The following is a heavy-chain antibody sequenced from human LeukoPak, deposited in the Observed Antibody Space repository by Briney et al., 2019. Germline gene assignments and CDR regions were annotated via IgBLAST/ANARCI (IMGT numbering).Heavy chain of an antibody. V-gene: IGHV3-30*18. CDR3: AKVFVLMRGTPENWFDP. J-gene: IGHJ5*02. D-gene: IGHD1-14*01. CDR2: ISDHGSEK. CDR1: GFTFSNYA. Sequence: GGSLRLSCAASGFTFSNYAIHWVRQAPGKGPEWVAVISDHGSEKYYADSVRGRFTISRDNSMDTLYLQMNSLRDEDTAIYFCAKVFVLMRGTPENWFDPWGQGTLVTVSS.